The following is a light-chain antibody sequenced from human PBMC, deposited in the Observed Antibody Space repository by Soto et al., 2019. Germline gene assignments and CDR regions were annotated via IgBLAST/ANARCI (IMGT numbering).Light chain of an antibody. J-gene: IGLJ3*02. CDR3: STWDDSLNGWV. Sequence: QSVLTQPPSVSGTPGLRVNISCSGGISNIRQDTVNWYQQLPGPAPKLLTFNDDKRPSGVPDLFSGSRSGTSASLAISGLQSDDEAVYFCSTWDDSLNGWVFGGGTQLTV. CDR2: NDD. V-gene: IGLV1-44*01. CDR1: ISNIRQDT.